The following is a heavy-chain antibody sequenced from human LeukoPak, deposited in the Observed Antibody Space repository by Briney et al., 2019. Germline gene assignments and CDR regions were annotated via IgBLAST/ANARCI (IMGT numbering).Heavy chain of an antibody. J-gene: IGHJ4*02. D-gene: IGHD3-16*01. CDR1: GYSFTSYW. V-gene: IGHV5-10-1*01. CDR2: IDPSDSYT. CDR3: ARHGGGYPLYYFDY. Sequence: GESLQISCKCSGYSFTSYWISWVRQMPGKGLEWMGRIDPSDSYTNYSPSFQGHVTISADKSISTAYLQWSSLKASDTAMYYCARHGGGYPLYYFDYWGEGALVTDSS.